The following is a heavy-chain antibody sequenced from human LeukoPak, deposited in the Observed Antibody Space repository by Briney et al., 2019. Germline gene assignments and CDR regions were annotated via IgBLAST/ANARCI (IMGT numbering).Heavy chain of an antibody. V-gene: IGHV1-46*01. CDR2: INPSGTGT. Sequence: ASVKVSCKASGYIFISYAMHWVRQAPGQGLEWMGVINPSGTGTSYAQKFQGRITMSRDTSTSTVYMELSSLRSEDTAFYYCATDHSMANTAWWFDPWGQGTLVTVSS. D-gene: IGHD5-24*01. CDR3: ATDHSMANTAWWFDP. CDR1: GYIFISYA. J-gene: IGHJ5*02.